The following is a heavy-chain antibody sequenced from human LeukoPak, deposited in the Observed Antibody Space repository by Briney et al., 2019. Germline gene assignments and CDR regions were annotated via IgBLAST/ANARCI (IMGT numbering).Heavy chain of an antibody. Sequence: SETLSLTCTVSGGSISSYYWSWIRQPPGKGLGWIGYIYYSGSTNYNPSLKSRVTISVDTSKNQFSLKLSSVTAADTAVYYCARESRVPEYFDYWGQGTLVTVSS. CDR2: IYYSGST. D-gene: IGHD6-6*01. V-gene: IGHV4-59*01. CDR3: ARESRVPEYFDY. J-gene: IGHJ4*02. CDR1: GGSISSYY.